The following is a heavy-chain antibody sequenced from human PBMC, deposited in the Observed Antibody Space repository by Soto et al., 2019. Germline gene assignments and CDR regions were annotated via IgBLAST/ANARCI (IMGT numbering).Heavy chain of an antibody. Sequence: QVQLVQSGAEVKKPGASVKVSCKASGYTFTSYDINWVRQATGQGLEWMGWMNPNSGNTGYAQKFQGRVNMTRNTSISTAYMQLSSLRSEYTAVYYCARVRRAVDGTLWYWGQGTLVTVSS. CDR2: MNPNSGNT. J-gene: IGHJ4*02. CDR1: GYTFTSYD. CDR3: ARVRRAVDGTLWY. V-gene: IGHV1-8*01. D-gene: IGHD6-19*01.